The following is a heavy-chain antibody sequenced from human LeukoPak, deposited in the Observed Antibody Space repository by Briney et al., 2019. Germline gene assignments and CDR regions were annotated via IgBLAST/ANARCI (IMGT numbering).Heavy chain of an antibody. CDR2: IGSSSSTI. CDR3: ARDERGGRGLY. J-gene: IGHJ4*02. D-gene: IGHD2-15*01. V-gene: IGHV3-48*01. Sequence: VSYIGSSSSTIYYADSVKGRFTISRDNAKNSLYLQMNSLRAEDTAVYYCARDERGGRGLYWGQGTLVTVSS.